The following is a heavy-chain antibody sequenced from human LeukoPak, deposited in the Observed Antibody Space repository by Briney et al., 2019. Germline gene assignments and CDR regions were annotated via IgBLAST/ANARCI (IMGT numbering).Heavy chain of an antibody. CDR1: GGSISSYY. D-gene: IGHD2-21*02. CDR3: ARVIMVTADY. J-gene: IGHJ4*02. V-gene: IGHV4-59*01. Sequence: SETLSLTCTVSGGSISSYYWSWIRQPPGKGLEWIGYIYYSGSTNYNPSLKSRVTISVDTSKNQFSLKLSSVTAADTAVDYCARVIMVTADYWGQGTLVTVSS. CDR2: IYYSGST.